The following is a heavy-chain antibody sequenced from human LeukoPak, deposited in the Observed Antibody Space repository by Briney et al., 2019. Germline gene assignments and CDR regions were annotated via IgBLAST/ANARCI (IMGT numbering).Heavy chain of an antibody. D-gene: IGHD6-19*01. V-gene: IGHV5-51*01. J-gene: IGHJ3*02. CDR2: IYPGDSDT. CDR1: GYSFTSYW. Sequence: GESLKISCKGSGYSFTSYWIGWVRQMPGKGLEWMGIIYPGDSDTRYSPSFQGQVTISADKSTSTAYLQWSSLKASDTAMYYCATSARNGAVAGTHLDGIWGQGTMVTVSS. CDR3: ATSARNGAVAGTHLDGI.